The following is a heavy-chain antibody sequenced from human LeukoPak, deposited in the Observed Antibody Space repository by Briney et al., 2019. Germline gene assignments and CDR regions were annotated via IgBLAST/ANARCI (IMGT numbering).Heavy chain of an antibody. J-gene: IGHJ3*02. CDR1: GGSISSYY. CDR2: MYTSGST. Sequence: KPSETLSLTCTVSGGSISSYYWSWIRQPAGKGLEWIGRMYTSGSTNYNPSLKSRVTKSVDTSKNQFSLKLSSVTAADTAVYYCAARYCSSTSCSRGAFDIWGQGTMVTVSS. CDR3: AARYCSSTSCSRGAFDI. D-gene: IGHD2-2*01. V-gene: IGHV4-4*07.